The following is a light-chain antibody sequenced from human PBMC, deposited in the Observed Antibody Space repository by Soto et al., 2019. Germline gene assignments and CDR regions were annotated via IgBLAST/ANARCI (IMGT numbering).Light chain of an antibody. CDR2: EVT. Sequence: QSVLTQPASVSGSPGQSITISCTGTSSDVGAYNYVPWYQHHPGKAPKLMIYEVTNRPSGVSNRFSGSKSGNTASLTISGLQAEDEADYYCNPYTTNSNRVFGTGTKVTLL. CDR3: NPYTTNSNRV. V-gene: IGLV2-14*01. J-gene: IGLJ1*01. CDR1: SSDVGAYNY.